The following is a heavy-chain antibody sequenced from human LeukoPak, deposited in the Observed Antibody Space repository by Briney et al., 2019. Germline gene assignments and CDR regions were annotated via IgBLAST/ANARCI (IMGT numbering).Heavy chain of an antibody. J-gene: IGHJ5*02. V-gene: IGHV4-4*07. CDR3: ARVDPHNWFDP. CDR1: GDSVSSSY. D-gene: IGHD3-9*01. Sequence: SETLSLTCTVSGDSVSSSYWSWMRQPAGKGLEWIGRVYISGSTNYNPSLKSRVTMSVDTSKNQFSLRLSSVTAADTAVYFCARVDPHNWFDPWGQGTLVTVSS. CDR2: VYISGST.